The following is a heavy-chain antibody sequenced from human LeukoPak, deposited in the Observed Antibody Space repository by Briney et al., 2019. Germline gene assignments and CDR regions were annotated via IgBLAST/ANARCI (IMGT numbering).Heavy chain of an antibody. CDR2: ISSSGSTI. CDR1: GFTFSSYE. CDR3: AREIYSSSWYGVVDYNWFDP. D-gene: IGHD6-13*01. J-gene: IGHJ5*02. V-gene: IGHV3-48*03. Sequence: GGSLRLSCAASGFTFSSYEMNWVRQAPGKGLEWVSYISSSGSTIYYADSVKGRFTISRDNAKNTLYLQMNSLRAEDTAVYYCAREIYSSSWYGVVDYNWFDPWGQGTLVTVSS.